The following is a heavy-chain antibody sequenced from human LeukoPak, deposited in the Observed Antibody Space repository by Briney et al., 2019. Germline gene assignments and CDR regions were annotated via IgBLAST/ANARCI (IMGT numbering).Heavy chain of an antibody. CDR1: GFTFSSYG. CDR3: ASGSYFPDY. Sequence: GGSLRLSCAASGFTFSSYGMHWVRQAPGKGLEWVAVIWYDGSNKYYADSVKGRFTISRDNSKNTPYLQMNSLRAEDTAVYYCASGSYFPDYWGQGALVTVSS. CDR2: IWYDGSNK. J-gene: IGHJ4*02. V-gene: IGHV3-33*01. D-gene: IGHD1-26*01.